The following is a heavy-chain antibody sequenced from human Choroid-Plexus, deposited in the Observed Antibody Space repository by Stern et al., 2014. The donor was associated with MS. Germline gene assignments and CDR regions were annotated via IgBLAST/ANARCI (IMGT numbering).Heavy chain of an antibody. CDR3: AKDRQYLTYFFDH. Sequence: VQLVESGGGVVQPGRPLRLSCVASGFTFGRCAMHWVRQAPGKGLEWVGGVSHDGSYKYYADSGKGRFTISRDNSQNPLYMQMSSLRPEDTAGYYCAKDRQYLTYFFDHWGQGSLVTVSS. J-gene: IGHJ5*02. CDR2: VSHDGSYK. D-gene: IGHD2/OR15-2a*01. CDR1: GFTFGRCA. V-gene: IGHV3-30*18.